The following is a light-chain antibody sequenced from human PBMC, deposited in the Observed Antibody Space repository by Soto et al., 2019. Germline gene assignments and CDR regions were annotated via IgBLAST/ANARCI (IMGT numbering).Light chain of an antibody. CDR3: QTWGTGIAI. Sequence: QLVLTQSPSASASLGASVKLTCTLSSGHSSYAIAWHQQQPEKGPRYLMKLNSDGSHSRGDGIPDRFSGSSSGAERYLTISSLQSEYEADYYCQTWGTGIAIFGGGTKLTVL. J-gene: IGLJ2*01. V-gene: IGLV4-69*01. CDR1: SGHSSYA. CDR2: LNSDGSH.